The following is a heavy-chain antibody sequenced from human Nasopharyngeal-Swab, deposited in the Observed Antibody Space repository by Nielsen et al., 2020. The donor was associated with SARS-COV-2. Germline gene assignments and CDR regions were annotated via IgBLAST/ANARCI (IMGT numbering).Heavy chain of an antibody. D-gene: IGHD2-2*01. J-gene: IGHJ4*02. Sequence: WSRQPPGKGLEWVGFIRSKAYGGTTEYAASVKGRFTISRDDSKSIAYLQMNSLKTEDTAVYYCTREPDIVVVPAAISFDYWGQGTLVTVSS. V-gene: IGHV3-49*02. CDR3: TREPDIVVVPAAISFDY. CDR2: IRSKAYGGTT.